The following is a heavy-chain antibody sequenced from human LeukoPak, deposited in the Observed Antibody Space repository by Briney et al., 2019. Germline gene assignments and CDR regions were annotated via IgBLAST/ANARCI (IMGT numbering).Heavy chain of an antibody. V-gene: IGHV3-30*18. CDR2: ISYDGSNK. CDR3: AKEKYRGYSYGSGDY. CDR1: GFTFSSYG. D-gene: IGHD5-18*01. J-gene: IGHJ4*02. Sequence: GGSLRLSCAASGFTFSSYGMHWVRQAPGKGLEWVAVISYDGSNKYYADSVKGRFTISRDNSKNTLYLQMNTLRVEDTAVYYCAKEKYRGYSYGSGDYWGQGILVTVSS.